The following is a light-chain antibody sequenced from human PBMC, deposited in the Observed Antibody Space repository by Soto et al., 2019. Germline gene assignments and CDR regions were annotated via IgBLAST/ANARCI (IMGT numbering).Light chain of an antibody. CDR1: QSVSSN. CDR3: EQYNNWPRT. Sequence: EIAMTQSPATVSVSPGERATLSCRASQSVSSNLAWYQQKPGQAPRLLIYGASTRATGIPARFSGSGSGTEFTLTISSLQSEDFAVYYCEQYNNWPRTFGQGTRLEIK. CDR2: GAS. J-gene: IGKJ5*01. V-gene: IGKV3-15*01.